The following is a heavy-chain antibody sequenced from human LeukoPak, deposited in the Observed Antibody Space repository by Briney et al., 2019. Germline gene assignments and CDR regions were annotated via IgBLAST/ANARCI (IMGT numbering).Heavy chain of an antibody. CDR3: ARSVPYGTTWYGRSDC. CDR1: GFTFSSYW. J-gene: IGHJ4*02. CDR2: IKQDGSTQ. Sequence: GGSLRLSCAVSGFTFSSYWMHWVRQAPGKGLEWVANIKQDGSTQYYVDSVKGRFTISRDNAMNSLYLQMNSLRVEDTAIYYCARSVPYGTTWYGRSDCWGQGTLVTVSS. D-gene: IGHD6-13*01. V-gene: IGHV3-7*03.